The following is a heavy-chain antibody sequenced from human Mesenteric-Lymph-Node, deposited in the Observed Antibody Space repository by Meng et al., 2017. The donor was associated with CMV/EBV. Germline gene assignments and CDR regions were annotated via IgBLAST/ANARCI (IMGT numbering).Heavy chain of an antibody. J-gene: IGHJ3*02. CDR3: GPGDAFDI. CDR1: GLRFGTYG. V-gene: IGHV3-30*02. CDR2: IRHDGSNE. Sequence: GGSLRLSCAASGLRFGTYGMHWVRQPPGKGLEWVAFIRHDGSNENYVDSVKGRFTISRDNSKNTLYLQMNSLRVEDTAVNHCGPGDAFDIWGQGTMVTVSS.